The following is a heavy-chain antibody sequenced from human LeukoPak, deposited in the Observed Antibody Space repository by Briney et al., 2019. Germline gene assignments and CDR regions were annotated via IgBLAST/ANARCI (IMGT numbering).Heavy chain of an antibody. V-gene: IGHV1-18*01. CDR2: ISAYNGNT. CDR3: AGDVLRDSSGYYYVLFDY. Sequence: ASVKVSCKASGYTFTSYGISWVRQAPGQGLEWMGWISAYNGNTNYAQKLQGRVTMTTDTSTSTAYMELRSLRSDDTAVYYCAGDVLRDSSGYYYVLFDYWGQGTLVTVSS. CDR1: GYTFTSYG. J-gene: IGHJ4*02. D-gene: IGHD3-22*01.